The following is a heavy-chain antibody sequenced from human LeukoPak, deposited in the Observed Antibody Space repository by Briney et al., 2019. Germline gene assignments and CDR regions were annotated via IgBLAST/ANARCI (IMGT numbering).Heavy chain of an antibody. J-gene: IGHJ5*02. V-gene: IGHV3-23*01. CDR1: GFTFSSYA. D-gene: IGHD3-10*01. CDR2: ISGSGGST. Sequence: GGSLRLSCAASGFTFSSYAMSWVRQAPGKGLEWVSAISGSGGSTYYADSVKGRFTISRDNSKNTLYLQMNSLRAEDTAVYYCARGSYGSGSYFSWFDPWGQGTLVTVSS. CDR3: ARGSYGSGSYFSWFDP.